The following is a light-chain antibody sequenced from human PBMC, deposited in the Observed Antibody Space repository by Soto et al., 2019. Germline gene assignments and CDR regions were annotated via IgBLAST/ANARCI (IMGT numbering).Light chain of an antibody. CDR1: QDINKW. J-gene: IGKJ4*01. CDR3: QQSNSFPLS. CDR2: SAS. V-gene: IGKV1-12*01. Sequence: DLQMTQSPSSVSASVGDRVTITCRASQDINKWLAWYQQKPGKAPQVLIYSASFLQTGVPSRISVSGSGTDFTLTISSLQPVDFATYYCQQSNSFPLSFGGGTQVALK.